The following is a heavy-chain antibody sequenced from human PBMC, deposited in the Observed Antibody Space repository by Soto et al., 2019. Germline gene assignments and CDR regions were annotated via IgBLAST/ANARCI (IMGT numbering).Heavy chain of an antibody. D-gene: IGHD3-10*01. CDR2: MYKTGET. CDR1: GGSVSTGMKY. J-gene: IGHJ6*02. Sequence: SETLSLTXTVSGGSVSTGMKYWGWVRQPPGKALEFIGYMYKTGETLLNSSLKSRVTLSMETSKNQFSPTLSSVTAADTAVYFCMKAHESGDFLGMSVWGPGTTVTVSS. CDR3: MKAHESGDFLGMSV. V-gene: IGHV4-61*01.